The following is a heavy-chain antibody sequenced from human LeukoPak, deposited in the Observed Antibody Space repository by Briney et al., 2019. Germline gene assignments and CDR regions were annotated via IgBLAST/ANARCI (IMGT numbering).Heavy chain of an antibody. J-gene: IGHJ4*02. CDR1: GFTFSSYA. D-gene: IGHD4-17*01. CDR3: AKKESTVTTFFEN. Sequence: GGSLRLSCAASGFTFSSYAMSGVRQAPGKGLEWVSDISASAGSTFYADSVKGRFTISRDNSKNTLYVQMNSLRAEDTAVYYCAKKESTVTTFFENWGQGTLVTVSS. V-gene: IGHV3-23*01. CDR2: ISASAGST.